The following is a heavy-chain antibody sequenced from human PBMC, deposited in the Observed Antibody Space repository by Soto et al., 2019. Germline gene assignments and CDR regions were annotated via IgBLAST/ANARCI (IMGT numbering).Heavy chain of an antibody. Sequence: GGSLRLSCAASGFTFSSYAMTWVRQAPGKGLQWVSTISDSGGTTHYADSVKGRYTISRDNSKNTLYLQMSSLRADDTAVYYCARDPGYSYGNTWGQGTLVTVAS. CDR1: GFTFSSYA. CDR3: ARDPGYSYGNT. J-gene: IGHJ5*02. V-gene: IGHV3-23*01. D-gene: IGHD5-18*01. CDR2: ISDSGGTT.